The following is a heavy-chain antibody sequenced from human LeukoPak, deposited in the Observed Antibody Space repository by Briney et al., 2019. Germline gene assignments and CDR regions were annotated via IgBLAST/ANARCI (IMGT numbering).Heavy chain of an antibody. CDR1: GFTFSSYS. CDR2: IKQDGSEK. CDR3: ARGLRYFYYYGMDV. D-gene: IGHD3-9*01. Sequence: GGSLRLSCAASGFTFSSYSMNWVRQAAGKGLEWVANIKQDGSEKYHVDSVTGRFTISRDNAKNSLYLQMNNLRAEDTAVYYCARGLRYFYYYGMDVWGQGTTITVSS. J-gene: IGHJ6*02. V-gene: IGHV3-7*01.